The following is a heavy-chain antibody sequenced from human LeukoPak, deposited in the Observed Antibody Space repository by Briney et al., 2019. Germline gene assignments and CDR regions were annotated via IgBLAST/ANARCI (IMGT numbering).Heavy chain of an antibody. CDR2: IYYSGST. Sequence: PSETLSLTCTVSGGSISSHYWSWIRQPPGKGLEWIGYIYYSGSTNYNPSLKNRVTMSVDTSKNQFSLKLSSVTAADTAVYYCARGRSGTFDYWGQGTLVTVSS. CDR3: ARGRSGTFDY. CDR1: GGSISSHY. D-gene: IGHD1-1*01. V-gene: IGHV4-59*11. J-gene: IGHJ4*02.